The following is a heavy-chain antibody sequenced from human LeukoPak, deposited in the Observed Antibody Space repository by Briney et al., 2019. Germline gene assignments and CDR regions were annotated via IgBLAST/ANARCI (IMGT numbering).Heavy chain of an antibody. D-gene: IGHD5-18*01. V-gene: IGHV3-53*01. J-gene: IGHJ4*02. Sequence: PGGSLRLSCAACGFTVSSNYMSWVRQAPGKGLEWVSVIYSGGSTYYADSVKGRFTISRDNSKNTLYLQMNSLRAEDTAVYYCARATPKHYSYGIFDYWGQGTLVTVSS. CDR1: GFTVSSNY. CDR2: IYSGGST. CDR3: ARATPKHYSYGIFDY.